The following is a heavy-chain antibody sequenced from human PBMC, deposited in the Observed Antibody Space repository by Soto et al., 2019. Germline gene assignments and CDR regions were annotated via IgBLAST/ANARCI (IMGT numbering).Heavy chain of an antibody. V-gene: IGHV3-30-3*01. D-gene: IGHD1-1*01. Sequence: PGGSLRLSCAASGFTFSSYAMHWVRQAPGKGLEWVAVISYDGSNKYYADSVKGRFTISRDNSKNTLYLQMNSLRAEDTAVYYCARELNWNDYDAFDIWGQGTMVTVSS. CDR2: ISYDGSNK. J-gene: IGHJ3*02. CDR3: ARELNWNDYDAFDI. CDR1: GFTFSSYA.